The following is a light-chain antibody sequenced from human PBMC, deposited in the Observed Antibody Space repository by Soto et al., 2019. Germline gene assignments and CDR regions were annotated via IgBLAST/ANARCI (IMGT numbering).Light chain of an antibody. CDR2: DVS. V-gene: IGLV2-14*01. Sequence: QSVLTQPASVSGSPGHSITISCTGTSSDVGGYNYVSWYQQHPGKAPKLMIYDVSNRPSEVSNRFSGSKSGNTASLNISGLQAEDEADYYCSSYTSSSTVEFGEWTKLTVL. J-gene: IGLJ2*01. CDR1: SSDVGGYNY. CDR3: SSYTSSSTVE.